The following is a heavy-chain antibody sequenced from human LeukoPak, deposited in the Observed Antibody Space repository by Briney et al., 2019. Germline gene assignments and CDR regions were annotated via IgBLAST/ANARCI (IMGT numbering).Heavy chain of an antibody. V-gene: IGHV4-59*01. Sequence: SETLSLTCAVSGGSMRNYYWSWIRQPPGKGLEWIGYTYDSGSSSYNPSLRSRVSISIDTSKNQFSLNLSSVTAADTAVYYCARECDSCWYDFDFWGQRALVT. D-gene: IGHD6-19*01. J-gene: IGHJ4*02. CDR1: GGSMRNYY. CDR3: ARECDSCWYDFDF. CDR2: TYDSGSS.